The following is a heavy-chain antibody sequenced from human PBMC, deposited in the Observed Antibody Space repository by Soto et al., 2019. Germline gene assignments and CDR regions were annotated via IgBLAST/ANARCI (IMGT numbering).Heavy chain of an antibody. V-gene: IGHV1-8*01. CDR2: MNPGSGDT. CDR1: GYSFTNND. D-gene: IGHD3-16*01. J-gene: IGHJ5*02. CDR3: ARMATFGSLNWFDP. Sequence: ASVKVSCKASGYSFTNNDVSWVRQATGQGLEWMGWMNPGSGDTGYAQKFQGRVTMTRDISTATAYMELSSLGSDDTATYYCARMATFGSLNWFDPWGQGTLVTSPQ.